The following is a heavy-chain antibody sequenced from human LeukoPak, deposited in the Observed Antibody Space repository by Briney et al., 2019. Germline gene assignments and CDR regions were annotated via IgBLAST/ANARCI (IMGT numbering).Heavy chain of an antibody. V-gene: IGHV3-30*04. J-gene: IGHJ6*02. CDR3: SRVSLWFGELFPDDPFTDV. CDR1: GFTFSNYV. D-gene: IGHD3-10*01. Sequence: GGSLRLSCAASGFTFSNYVMHWVRQAPGKGLEWVAIVSYDGTNKFYADSVKGRFTISRDNSKNTLDLQMNSLGSEDTAVYYCSRVSLWFGELFPDDPFTDVWGQGSTVTVSS. CDR2: VSYDGTNK.